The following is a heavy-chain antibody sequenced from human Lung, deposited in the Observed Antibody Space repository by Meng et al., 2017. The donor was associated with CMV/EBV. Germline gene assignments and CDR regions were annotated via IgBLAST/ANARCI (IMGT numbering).Heavy chain of an antibody. V-gene: IGHV3-30-3*01. J-gene: IGHJ4*02. Sequence: SLKISCTASGFTFSSYAMHWVRQAPGKGLEWVAVISYDGTNKYYADSVKGRFTISRDNSKNTLYLQMNSLRAEDTAVCYCARDQFDYWGQGTPVTVSS. CDR1: GFTFSSYA. CDR2: ISYDGTNK. CDR3: ARDQFDY.